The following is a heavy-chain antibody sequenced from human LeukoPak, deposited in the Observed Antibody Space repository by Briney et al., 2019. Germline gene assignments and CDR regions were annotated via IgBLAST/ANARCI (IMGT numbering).Heavy chain of an antibody. D-gene: IGHD1-14*01. CDR3: AREVFGTPYDNPYDY. CDR2: ISSSGSTI. V-gene: IGHV3-11*04. J-gene: IGHJ4*02. CDR1: GFTSSDYY. Sequence: PGGSLRLSCAASGFTSSDYYMSWIRQAPGKGLEWVSYISSSGSTIYYADSVKGRFTISRDNAKNSLYLQMNSLRAEDTAVYYCAREVFGTPYDNPYDYWGQGTLVTVSS.